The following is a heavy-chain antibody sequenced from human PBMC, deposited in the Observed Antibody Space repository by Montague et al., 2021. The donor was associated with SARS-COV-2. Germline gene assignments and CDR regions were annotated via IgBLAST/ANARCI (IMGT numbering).Heavy chain of an antibody. V-gene: IGHV4-34*01. CDR2: INHSGST. CDR1: GGSFNDYY. Sequence: SETLSLTCAVYGGSFNDYYWSWIRQPPGKGLEWIGQINHSGSTNYNPSLKSRVTISVDTSKNQFSLKLRSMTAADTAVYYCTRGAPGYWGQGTVVTVSS. J-gene: IGHJ4*02. CDR3: TRGAPGY.